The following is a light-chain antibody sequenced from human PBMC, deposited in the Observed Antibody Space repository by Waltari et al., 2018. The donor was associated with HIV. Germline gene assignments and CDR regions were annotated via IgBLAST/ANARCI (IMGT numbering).Light chain of an antibody. CDR2: GAS. CDR3: QQCGNSPWT. CDR1: QSVRSTS. V-gene: IGKV3-20*01. J-gene: IGKJ1*01. Sequence: EIVLTQSPGTLSVSPGERATLSCMASQSVRSTSLAWYQQKPGQAPRLLIYGASSRATGFPDRFSGSGSGTDFTLTISRLEPEDFAVYYCQQCGNSPWTFGQGTKVEIK.